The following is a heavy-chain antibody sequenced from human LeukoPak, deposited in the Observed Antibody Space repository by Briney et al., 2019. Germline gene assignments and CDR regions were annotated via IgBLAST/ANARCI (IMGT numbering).Heavy chain of an antibody. CDR2: IYSGGNT. Sequence: GGSLRLSCAASGFIVSSNYMSWVRQAPGKGLEWVSVIYSGGNTFYVDSVKGRFTISRDDSKNILYLQMNSLRAEDTAVYYCARGWRGGYITFDSWGQGALVTVSS. V-gene: IGHV3-53*01. D-gene: IGHD5-24*01. CDR3: ARGWRGGYITFDS. CDR1: GFIVSSNY. J-gene: IGHJ4*02.